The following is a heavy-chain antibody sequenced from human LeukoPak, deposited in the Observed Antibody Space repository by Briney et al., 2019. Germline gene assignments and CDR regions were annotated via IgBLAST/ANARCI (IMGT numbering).Heavy chain of an antibody. CDR3: ARDGGHYDILTGYFDTGNHFDY. CDR2: IWYDGSNK. D-gene: IGHD3-9*01. J-gene: IGHJ4*02. CDR1: GFTFSSYG. Sequence: GGSLRLSCAASGFTFSSYGMHWARQAPGKGLGGVAVIWYDGSNKYYADSVKGRFTLSRDNSKNTLYLQMNSLRAEDTAVYYCARDGGHYDILTGYFDTGNHFDYWGQGTLVTVSS. V-gene: IGHV3-33*01.